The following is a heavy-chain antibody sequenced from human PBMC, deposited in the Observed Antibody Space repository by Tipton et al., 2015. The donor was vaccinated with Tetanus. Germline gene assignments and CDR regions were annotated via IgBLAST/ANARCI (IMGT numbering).Heavy chain of an antibody. CDR3: ARDRGEDWTNFYYMDV. CDR2: IRGDGGVM. D-gene: IGHD3/OR15-3a*01. Sequence: SLRLSCAASGFTFVSYGMHWVRQAPGKGLEWVANIRGDGGVMYYVDSVKGRFTISRDNAKKPLYLQMNSLRVEDTAVYYCARDRGEDWTNFYYMDVWGKGTTVIVSS. J-gene: IGHJ6*03. V-gene: IGHV3-7*01. CDR1: GFTFVSYG.